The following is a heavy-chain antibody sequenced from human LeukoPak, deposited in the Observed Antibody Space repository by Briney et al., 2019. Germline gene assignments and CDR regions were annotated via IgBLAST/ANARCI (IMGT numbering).Heavy chain of an antibody. CDR3: ARAYQWEPFDY. CDR1: GFTFSSYS. J-gene: IGHJ4*02. Sequence: GGSLRLSCAASGFTFSSYSMNWVRQAPGKGLEWVSYISSSSSTIYYADSVKGRFTISRDNAKNSLYLQMNSLRAEDTAVYYCARAYQWEPFDYWGQGTPVTVSS. V-gene: IGHV3-48*01. D-gene: IGHD1-26*01. CDR2: ISSSSSTI.